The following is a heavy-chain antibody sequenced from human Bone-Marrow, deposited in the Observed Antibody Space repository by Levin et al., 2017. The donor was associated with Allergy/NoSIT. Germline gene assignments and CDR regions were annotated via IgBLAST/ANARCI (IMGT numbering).Heavy chain of an antibody. J-gene: IGHJ6*02. CDR3: ARDRDFFSVSGSRDSGMDV. CDR1: GASITPYY. CDR2: IYYIGTT. V-gene: IGHV4-59*01. D-gene: IGHD3-10*01. Sequence: GSLRLSCTVSGASITPYYWSWIRQPPGKGLEWVGYIYYIGTTTYNPSLKSRVTISLDTSKNQFSLRVTSMTAADTAKYYCARDRDFFSVSGSRDSGMDVWGQGTSVIV.